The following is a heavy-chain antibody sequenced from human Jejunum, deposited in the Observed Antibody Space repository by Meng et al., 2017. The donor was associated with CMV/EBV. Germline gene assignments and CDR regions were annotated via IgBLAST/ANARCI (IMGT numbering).Heavy chain of an antibody. CDR3: ARKYNGYWFDP. J-gene: IGHJ5*02. CDR2: INPTSGGT. Sequence: KASAYTFATYFVHWVRQAPGQGPEWMGWINPTSGGTSYAEKFQGRVTMTRDTSISTAYMELSRLRSDDTAVYYCARKYNGYWFDPWGQGTLVTVSS. V-gene: IGHV1-2*02. D-gene: IGHD5-12*01. CDR1: AYTFATYF.